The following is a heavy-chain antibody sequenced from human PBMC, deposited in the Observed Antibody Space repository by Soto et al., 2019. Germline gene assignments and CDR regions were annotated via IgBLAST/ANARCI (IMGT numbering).Heavy chain of an antibody. D-gene: IGHD3-10*01. J-gene: IGHJ6*02. CDR1: GGSISSGSYY. Sequence: SETLSLTCTVSGGSISSGSYYWGWIRQPPGKGLEWIASINFSGNTYDNPSLKSRVTISVGTSKNQFSLKLSSVTAAHTAVYYCLRDQGGFGEFYYYYGMDVGGQGTTVTVS. V-gene: IGHV4-39*07. CDR2: INFSGNT. CDR3: LRDQGGFGEFYYYYGMDV.